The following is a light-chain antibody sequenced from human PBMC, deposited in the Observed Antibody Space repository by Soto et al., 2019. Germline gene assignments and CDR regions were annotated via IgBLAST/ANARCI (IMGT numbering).Light chain of an antibody. Sequence: QSVLTQPPSVSGTPGQRVTISCSGSRSNIGSNTVNWYQDLPGTAPKLLVYDNHHRPSGVPDRFSGSKSGTSASLAISGLQSEDEAEYYCAAWDDSLNAFYVFGTGTKVTGL. V-gene: IGLV1-44*01. CDR2: DNH. J-gene: IGLJ1*01. CDR1: RSNIGSNT. CDR3: AAWDDSLNAFYV.